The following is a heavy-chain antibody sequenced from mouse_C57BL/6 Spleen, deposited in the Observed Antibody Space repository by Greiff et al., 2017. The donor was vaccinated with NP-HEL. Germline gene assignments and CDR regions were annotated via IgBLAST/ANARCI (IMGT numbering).Heavy chain of an antibody. J-gene: IGHJ4*01. V-gene: IGHV1-62-2*01. D-gene: IGHD2-1*01. CDR2: FYPGSGSI. CDR1: GYTFTEYT. CDR3: ARHDPHYGNYEGGYAMDY. Sequence: LQESGAELVKPGASVKLSCKASGYTFTEYTIHWVKQRSGQGLEWIGWFYPGSGSIKYNEKFKDKATLTADKSSSTVYMELSRLTSEDSAVYFCARHDPHYGNYEGGYAMDYWGQGTSVTVSS.